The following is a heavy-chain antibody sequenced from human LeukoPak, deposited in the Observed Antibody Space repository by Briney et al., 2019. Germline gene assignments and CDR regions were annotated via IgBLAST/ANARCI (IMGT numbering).Heavy chain of an antibody. CDR1: GGSISSYY. J-gene: IGHJ4*02. Sequence: PSETLSLTCTVSGGSISSYYWSWIRQPPGKGLEWIGYIYYSGGTNYNPSLKSRVTISVDTSKNQFSLKLSSVTAADTAVYYCARGAVAGTSFIDYWGQGTLVTVSS. CDR3: ARGAVAGTSFIDY. V-gene: IGHV4-59*01. D-gene: IGHD6-19*01. CDR2: IYYSGGT.